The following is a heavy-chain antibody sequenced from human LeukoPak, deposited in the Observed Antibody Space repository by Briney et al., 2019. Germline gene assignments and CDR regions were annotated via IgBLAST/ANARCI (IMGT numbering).Heavy chain of an antibody. CDR2: INSGGST. CDR3: ARDDIAVAGFDY. Sequence: GGSLRLSCAASGFTVSSNYMSWVRQAPGKELAWVSVINSGGSTYYADSVKGRFTISRDNSKNTLYLQMHSLRAEHTAVYYCARDDIAVAGFDYWGQGTLVTVSS. V-gene: IGHV3-53*01. CDR1: GFTVSSNY. J-gene: IGHJ4*02. D-gene: IGHD6-19*01.